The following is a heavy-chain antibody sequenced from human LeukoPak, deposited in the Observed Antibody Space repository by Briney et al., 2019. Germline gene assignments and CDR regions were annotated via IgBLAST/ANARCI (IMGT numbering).Heavy chain of an antibody. Sequence: PGGSLRLSCAASGFTFDDYAMHWVRQAPGKGLEWVSGISWNSGSIGYADSVKGRFTISRDNAKNSPYLQMNSLRAEDTALYYCAKDTGPAAMGGYYYYGMDVWGQGTTVTVSS. J-gene: IGHJ6*02. D-gene: IGHD2-2*01. CDR1: GFTFDDYA. CDR2: ISWNSGSI. CDR3: AKDTGPAAMGGYYYYGMDV. V-gene: IGHV3-9*01.